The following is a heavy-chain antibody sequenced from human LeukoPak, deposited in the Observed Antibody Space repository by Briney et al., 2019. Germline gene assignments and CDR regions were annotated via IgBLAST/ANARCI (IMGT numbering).Heavy chain of an antibody. J-gene: IGHJ4*02. CDR1: GFTFSSYA. V-gene: IGHV3-30-3*01. CDR2: ISYDGSNK. Sequence: PGRSLRLSCAASGFTFSSYAMHWVRQAPGKGLEWVAVISYDGSNKYYADSVKGRFTISRDNSKNTLYLQMNSLRAEDTAVYYCARDVTPRYWGQGTPVTVSS. CDR3: ARDVTPRY.